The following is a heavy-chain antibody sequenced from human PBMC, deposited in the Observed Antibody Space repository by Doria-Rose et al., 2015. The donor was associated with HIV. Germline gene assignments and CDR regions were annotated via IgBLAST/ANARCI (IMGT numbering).Heavy chain of an antibody. D-gene: IGHD3-10*01. Sequence: IRQPPGKGLEWIGEVNLSGTTNYNASLKSRVNITVDTPKNQFSLKLSSLTAADTAVYYCAREDRNLLHFYESGSCSTGIRGFDYWGQGTLVTVSS. CDR2: VNLSGTT. CDR3: AREDRNLLHFYESGSCSTGIRGFDY. J-gene: IGHJ4*02. V-gene: IGHV4-34*01.